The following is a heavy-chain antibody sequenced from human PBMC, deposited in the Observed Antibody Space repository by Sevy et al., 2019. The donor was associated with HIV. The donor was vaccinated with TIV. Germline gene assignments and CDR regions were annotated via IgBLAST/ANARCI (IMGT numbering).Heavy chain of an antibody. V-gene: IGHV1-2*02. CDR3: ARRTTRLTSDLYGMDV. J-gene: IGHJ6*02. Sequence: ASVKVSCKASGYTFSDYYIHWVRQAPGQGLEWMAWINPNDGVTHYAQRFQGGVTLTRDTSVSTAYMDLRGLRYDDTAIYYGARRTTRLTSDLYGMDVWGQGTPVTVSS. CDR2: INPNDGVT. CDR1: GYTFSDYY. D-gene: IGHD4-17*01.